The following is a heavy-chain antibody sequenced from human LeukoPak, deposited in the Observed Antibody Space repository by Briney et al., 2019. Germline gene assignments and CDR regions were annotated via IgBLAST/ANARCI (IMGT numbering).Heavy chain of an antibody. CDR3: AGITMLRGVTNDY. V-gene: IGHV1-46*01. CDR1: GYTFSDYF. D-gene: IGHD3-10*01. Sequence: AASVTVSCKASGYTFSDYFVHWVRQAPGQGLEWVGLINPNGGVTHYAQKFQGRVTVTRDLSTNTVYMELSSLTSEDTALYYCAGITMLRGVTNDYWGQGTLVTVSS. CDR2: INPNGGVT. J-gene: IGHJ4*02.